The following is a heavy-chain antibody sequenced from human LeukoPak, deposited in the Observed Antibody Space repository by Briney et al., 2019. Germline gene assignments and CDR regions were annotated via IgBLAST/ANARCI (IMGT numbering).Heavy chain of an antibody. V-gene: IGHV4-59*01. J-gene: IGHJ4*02. Sequence: SETLSLTCIVSGGSISSYYWSWIRQPPGKGLEWIGYIYYSGSTNYNPSLKSRVTISVDTSKNQFSLNLSSVTAADTAVYYCARWGFGSRIFDYWGQGTLVTVSS. CDR1: GGSISSYY. D-gene: IGHD3-10*01. CDR3: ARWGFGSRIFDY. CDR2: IYYSGST.